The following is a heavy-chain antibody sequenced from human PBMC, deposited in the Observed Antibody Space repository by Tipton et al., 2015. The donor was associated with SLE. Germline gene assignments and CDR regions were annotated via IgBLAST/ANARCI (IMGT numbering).Heavy chain of an antibody. D-gene: IGHD3/OR15-3a*01. CDR3: AGGTGAYFDH. CDR2: IRADGSNK. V-gene: IGHV3-30*04. J-gene: IGHJ4*02. Sequence: SLRLSCTGSGFPFGDFSMGWVRQAPGKGLEWVAFIRADGSNKDYADSVKGRLTISRDNSKNTLYLQMNRLRVEDPAVYFCAGGTGAYFDHWCPGPLVTVSS. CDR1: GFPFGDFS.